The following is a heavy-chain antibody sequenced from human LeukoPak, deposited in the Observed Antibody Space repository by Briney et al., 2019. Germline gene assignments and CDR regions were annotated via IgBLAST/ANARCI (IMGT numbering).Heavy chain of an antibody. CDR3: AKDRPGGSYDD. CDR1: GFTFSNYW. J-gene: IGHJ4*02. CDR2: INQDGSKK. V-gene: IGHV3-7*01. Sequence: GGSLRLSCAASGFTFSNYWMTWVRQAPGKGLEWVANINQDGSKKYYVASVKGRFTISRDNAKNSLYLQMNSLRAEDAAVYYCAKDRPGGSYDDWGQGTLVTVSS. D-gene: IGHD1-26*01.